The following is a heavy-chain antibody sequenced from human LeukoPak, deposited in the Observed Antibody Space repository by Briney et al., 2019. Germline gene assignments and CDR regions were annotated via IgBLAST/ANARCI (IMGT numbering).Heavy chain of an antibody. CDR1: GGSISSYY. J-gene: IGHJ5*02. D-gene: IGHD3-3*01. V-gene: IGHV4-4*07. CDR2: TYTSGTI. Sequence: PSETLSLTCTVSGGSISSYYWSWIRQPAGMALEWIGRTYTSGTITYNPSLKSRVTMSVDTSKNQFSLKLSSVTAADTAVYYCARGYTYYDFWSGYLNWFDPWGQGTLVTVSS. CDR3: ARGYTYYDFWSGYLNWFDP.